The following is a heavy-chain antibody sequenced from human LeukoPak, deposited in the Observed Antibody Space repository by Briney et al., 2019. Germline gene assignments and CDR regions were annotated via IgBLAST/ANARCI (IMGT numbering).Heavy chain of an antibody. D-gene: IGHD6-13*01. Sequence: SETLSLTCTVSGDSISSGPYYWGWIRQPPGKGLEWIGNIYYGENTYYNPSLKSRVTISIDTSNNQFYLKLSSLTAADTAVYYCARRPYSSSWYLTLYYYYYMDVWGKGTTVTISS. V-gene: IGHV4-39*01. J-gene: IGHJ6*03. CDR2: IYYGENT. CDR3: ARRPYSSSWYLTLYYYYYMDV. CDR1: GDSISSGPYY.